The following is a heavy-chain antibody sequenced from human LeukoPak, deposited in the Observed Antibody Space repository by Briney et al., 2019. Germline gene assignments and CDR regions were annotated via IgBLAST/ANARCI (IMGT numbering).Heavy chain of an antibody. J-gene: IGHJ4*02. D-gene: IGHD1-26*01. CDR1: GFTVSGNY. CDR3: ARVVGATTVDY. CDR2: IYGGGNT. Sequence: GGSLRLSCAASGFTVSGNYMTWVRQAPGKVLEWVSIIYGGGNTYYSDSVRGRFTISRDSSKNMLYLQMNSLRAEDTAVYYCARVVGATTVDYWGQGTLVTVSS. V-gene: IGHV3-66*01.